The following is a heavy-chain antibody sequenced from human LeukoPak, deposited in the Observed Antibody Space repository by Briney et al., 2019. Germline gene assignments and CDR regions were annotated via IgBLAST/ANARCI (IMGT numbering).Heavy chain of an antibody. D-gene: IGHD4-17*01. J-gene: IGHJ4*02. Sequence: SETLSLTCTVSGGSISSSSYYWSWIRQPPGKGLEWIGYIYYSGSTNYNPSLKSRVTISVDTSKNQFSLKLSSVTAADTAVYYCAGSTDYGGNSPFDYWGQGTLVTVSS. CDR2: IYYSGST. CDR1: GGSISSSSYY. CDR3: AGSTDYGGNSPFDY. V-gene: IGHV4-61*05.